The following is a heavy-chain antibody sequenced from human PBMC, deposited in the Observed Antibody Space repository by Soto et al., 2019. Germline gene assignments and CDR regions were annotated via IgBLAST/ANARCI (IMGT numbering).Heavy chain of an antibody. V-gene: IGHV1-3*01. Sequence: GASVTVSCKASGYTFTSYAMHWVRQAPGQRLEWMGWINAGNGNTKYPQKFQGRVTITRDTSASTAYMELSSLRSEDTAVYYCATQAVRGAPSSGFDPWGQGTLVTVSS. CDR1: GYTFTSYA. D-gene: IGHD3-10*01. CDR3: ATQAVRGAPSSGFDP. J-gene: IGHJ5*02. CDR2: INAGNGNT.